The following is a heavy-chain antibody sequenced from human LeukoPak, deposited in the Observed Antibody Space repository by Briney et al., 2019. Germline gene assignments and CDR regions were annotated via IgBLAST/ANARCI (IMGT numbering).Heavy chain of an antibody. J-gene: IGHJ4*02. CDR3: ARDECSTTSCYGY. CDR2: IWYGGSKE. Sequence: SGGSLRLSCATSGCIFSDYGMHWVRQAPGRGLEWVAVIWYGGSKEYYADSVKGRFTISRDSSKNTVYLQMNSLRAEDTAVYYCARDECSTTSCYGYWGQGTLVTVSS. CDR1: GCIFSDYG. V-gene: IGHV3-33*01. D-gene: IGHD2-2*01.